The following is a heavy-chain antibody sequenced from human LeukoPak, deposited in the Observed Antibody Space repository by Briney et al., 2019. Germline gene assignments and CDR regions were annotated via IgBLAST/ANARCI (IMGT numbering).Heavy chain of an antibody. CDR2: ISYDGSNK. Sequence: GRSLRLSCAASGFTFSSYAMHWVRQAPGKGLEWVAVISYDGSNKYYADSVKGRFTISRDNSKNTLYLQMNSLRAEDTAVYYCAKDRLSGYYYYMDVWGKGTTVTVSS. CDR1: GFTFSSYA. CDR3: AKDRLSGYYYYMDV. V-gene: IGHV3-30-3*01. D-gene: IGHD6-19*01. J-gene: IGHJ6*03.